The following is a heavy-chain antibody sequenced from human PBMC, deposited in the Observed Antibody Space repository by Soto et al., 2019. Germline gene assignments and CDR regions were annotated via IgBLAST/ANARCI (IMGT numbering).Heavy chain of an antibody. CDR2: AHYSGNT. D-gene: IGHD2-8*02. J-gene: IGHJ4*02. Sequence: QVQLQESGPGLVKPSETLSLTCTVSGGSIGGYYWSFIRQPPGKGLEWIGCAHYSGNTNYNPSLKSRVTISVDTSGKQFSLKVTSVSAADTAVYYCARGYGWVDSWGQGTLVTVSS. CDR1: GGSIGGYY. V-gene: IGHV4-59*01. CDR3: ARGYGWVDS.